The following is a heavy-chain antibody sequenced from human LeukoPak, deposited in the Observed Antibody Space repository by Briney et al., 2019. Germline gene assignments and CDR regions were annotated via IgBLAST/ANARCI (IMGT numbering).Heavy chain of an antibody. CDR2: IYYSGST. CDR1: GGSISRNY. D-gene: IGHD6-13*01. CDR3: AREYATAGTGSNYFDY. J-gene: IGHJ4*02. Sequence: SETLSLTCTVSGGSISRNYWSWIRQPPGKGLEWIGYIYYSGSTNYNPSLKSRVTISGDTSKNQFSLKLSSVTAADTAVYYCAREYATAGTGSNYFDYWGQGTLVTVSP. V-gene: IGHV4-59*01.